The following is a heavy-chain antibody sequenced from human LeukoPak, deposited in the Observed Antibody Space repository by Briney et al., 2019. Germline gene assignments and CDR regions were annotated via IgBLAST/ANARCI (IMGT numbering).Heavy chain of an antibody. Sequence: PSETLSLTCTVSGGSISSYYWSWIRQPAGKGLEWIGRIYISGSTNYNPSLKSRVTMSVDTSKNQFSLKLSSVTAADTAVYYCARDRGTWNDDGFDYWGQGTVVTVSS. V-gene: IGHV4-4*07. CDR1: GGSISSYY. D-gene: IGHD1-1*01. CDR2: IYISGST. CDR3: ARDRGTWNDDGFDY. J-gene: IGHJ4*02.